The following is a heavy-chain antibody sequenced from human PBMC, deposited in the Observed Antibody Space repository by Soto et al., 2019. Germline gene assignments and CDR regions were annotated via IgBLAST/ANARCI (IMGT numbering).Heavy chain of an antibody. V-gene: IGHV4-59*08. Sequence: SETLSLTCTVSGGSISSYYWSWIRQPPGKGLEWIGYIYYSGSTNYNPSLKSRVTISVDTSKNQFSLKLSSVTAADTAVYYCARQRADYYDSSGYHYFDTWGPGTLVTVSS. D-gene: IGHD3-22*01. CDR3: ARQRADYYDSSGYHYFDT. CDR2: IYYSGST. J-gene: IGHJ4*02. CDR1: GGSISSYY.